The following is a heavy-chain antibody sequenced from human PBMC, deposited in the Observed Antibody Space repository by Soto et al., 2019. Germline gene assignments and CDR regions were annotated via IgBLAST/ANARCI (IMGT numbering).Heavy chain of an antibody. CDR3: ARAQSARITIFGGATDWFDP. CDR2: INAGNGNT. V-gene: IGHV1-3*01. CDR1: GYTFTSYA. Sequence: ASVKVSCKASGYTFTSYAMHWVRQAPGQRLEWMGWINAGNGNTKYSQKFQGRVTITRDTSASTAYMELSSLRSEDTAVYYCARAQSARITIFGGATDWFDPWGQGTLVTVSS. J-gene: IGHJ5*02. D-gene: IGHD3-3*01.